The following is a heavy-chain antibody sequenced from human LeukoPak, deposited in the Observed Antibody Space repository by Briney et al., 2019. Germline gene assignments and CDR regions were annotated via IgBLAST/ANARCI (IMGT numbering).Heavy chain of an antibody. CDR1: GYTFTGYY. Sequence: ASVKVSCKASGYTFTGYYMHWVRQAPGQGLEWMGWINPNSGGPNYAQKFQGRVTMTRDTSISTAYMELSRLRSDDTAVYYCARAADCSSTSCYTKLYNWFDPWGQGTLVTVSS. V-gene: IGHV1-2*02. CDR3: ARAADCSSTSCYTKLYNWFDP. D-gene: IGHD2-2*02. CDR2: INPNSGGP. J-gene: IGHJ5*02.